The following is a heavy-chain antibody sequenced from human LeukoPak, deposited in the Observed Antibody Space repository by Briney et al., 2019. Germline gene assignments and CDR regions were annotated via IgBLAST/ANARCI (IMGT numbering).Heavy chain of an antibody. J-gene: IGHJ4*02. D-gene: IGHD1-1*01. CDR3: AKLSTDTSNNLFDY. CDR2: ISWNSGSI. Sequence: PGGSLRLSCAASGFTFDDYAMPWVRQAPGKGLEWVSGISWNSGSIGYADSVKGRFTISRDNAKNSLYLQMNSLRTEDTALYYCAKLSTDTSNNLFDYWGQGTLVTVSS. CDR1: GFTFDDYA. V-gene: IGHV3-9*01.